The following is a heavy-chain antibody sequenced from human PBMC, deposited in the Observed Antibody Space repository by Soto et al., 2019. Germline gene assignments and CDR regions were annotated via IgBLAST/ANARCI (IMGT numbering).Heavy chain of an antibody. V-gene: IGHV4-59*01. CDR3: ARGVYGDYYYYYYYMDV. D-gene: IGHD4-17*01. CDR2: IYYSGST. CDR1: GGSISSYY. J-gene: IGHJ6*03. Sequence: SETLSLTCTVSGGSISSYYWGWIRQPPGKGLEWIGYIYYSGSTNYNPSLKSRVTISVDTSKNQFSLKLSSVTAADTAVYYCARGVYGDYYYYYYYMDVWGKGTTVTVSS.